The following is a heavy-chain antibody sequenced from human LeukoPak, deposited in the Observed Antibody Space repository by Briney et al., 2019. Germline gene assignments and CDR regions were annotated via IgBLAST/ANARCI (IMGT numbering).Heavy chain of an antibody. CDR3: ARHSGWEPADY. J-gene: IGHJ4*02. V-gene: IGHV3-53*01. CDR1: GFTVSSNF. D-gene: IGHD1-26*01. CDR2: IYSRGGT. Sequence: GGSLILSCAASGFTVSSNFMSWVRQAPGKGLECVSVIYSRGGTYYADSVQGRFTISRDASKNTLFLQMNSLRADDTAVYYCARHSGWEPADYWGQGTLVTVSS.